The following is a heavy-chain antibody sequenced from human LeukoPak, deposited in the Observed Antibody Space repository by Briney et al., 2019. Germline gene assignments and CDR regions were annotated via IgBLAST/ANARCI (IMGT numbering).Heavy chain of an antibody. J-gene: IGHJ4*02. Sequence: PSETLSLTCTVSGNSISSGDNYWSWIRQPAGKGLEWIGRIYTSGSTNYNPSLKSRVTISGDTSKNQFSLRLSSVTAADTAVYYCARASYSYDINGWVPFDYWGQGALVTVSS. CDR2: IYTSGST. CDR1: GNSISSGDNY. V-gene: IGHV4-61*02. CDR3: ARASYSYDINGWVPFDY. D-gene: IGHD3-22*01.